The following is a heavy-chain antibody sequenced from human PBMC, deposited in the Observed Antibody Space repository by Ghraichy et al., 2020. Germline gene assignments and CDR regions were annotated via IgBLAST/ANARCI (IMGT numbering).Heavy chain of an antibody. V-gene: IGHV4-31*03. CDR3: AREGRLPYRFDP. Sequence: SETLSLTCTVSGGSISSGGYYWSWIRQHPGKGLEWIGYIYYSGSTYYNPSLKSRVTISVDTSKNQFSLKLSSVTAADTAVYYCAREGRLPYRFDPWGQGTLVTVSS. J-gene: IGHJ5*02. D-gene: IGHD4-11*01. CDR1: GGSISSGGYY. CDR2: IYYSGST.